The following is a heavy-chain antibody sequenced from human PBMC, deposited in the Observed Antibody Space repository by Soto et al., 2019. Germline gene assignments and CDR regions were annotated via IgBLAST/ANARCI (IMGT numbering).Heavy chain of an antibody. CDR3: ARDGMGAAPSYYYGMDV. J-gene: IGHJ6*02. Sequence: QVQLVQSGAEVKKPGASVKVSCKASGYTFTSYGISWVRQAPGQGLEWMGWISAYNGNTNYAQKLQGRVTKTTDTSTRTADMELRSLRSDDTAGYYCARDGMGAAPSYYYGMDVWGQGTTVTVSS. CDR2: ISAYNGNT. V-gene: IGHV1-18*04. CDR1: GYTFTSYG. D-gene: IGHD6-6*01.